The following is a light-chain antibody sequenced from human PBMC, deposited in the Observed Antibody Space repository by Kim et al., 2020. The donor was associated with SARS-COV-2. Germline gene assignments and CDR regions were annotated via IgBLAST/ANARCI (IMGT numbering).Light chain of an antibody. CDR3: QQYSSSPRT. CDR2: GAS. J-gene: IGKJ2*01. Sequence: EIVLTQSPGTLSLSPGERATLSCRASQSVSSSYLAWYQQKPGQAPRLLVYGASSRATGIPDRFRGSGSGTDFNLTITRLEPEDFAVYYCQQYSSSPRTFGQGTKLEI. CDR1: QSVSSSY. V-gene: IGKV3-20*01.